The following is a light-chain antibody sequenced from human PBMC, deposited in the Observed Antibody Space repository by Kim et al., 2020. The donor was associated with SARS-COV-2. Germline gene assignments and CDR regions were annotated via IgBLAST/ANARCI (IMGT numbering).Light chain of an antibody. CDR2: LKSDGSH. Sequence: SVKLTCTLSSGHSSYAIAWHQQRPEKGPRYLMKLKSDGSHSRGDGIPDRFSGSSSGAERYLTISSLQSDDEADYYCQTWGTGIRVFGGGTQLTVL. CDR3: QTWGTGIRV. J-gene: IGLJ3*02. CDR1: SGHSSYA. V-gene: IGLV4-69*01.